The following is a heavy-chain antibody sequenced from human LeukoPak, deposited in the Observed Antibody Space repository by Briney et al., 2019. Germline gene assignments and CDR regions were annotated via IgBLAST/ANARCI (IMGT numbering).Heavy chain of an antibody. CDR3: ASSCVVVPAALDAFDI. J-gene: IGHJ3*02. V-gene: IGHV3-48*03. Sequence: GGSLRLSCAASGFTFSSYEMNWVRQAPGKGLEWVSYISSSGSTIYYADTVKGRFTISRDNAKHSLYLQMNSLRAEDTAVYYCASSCVVVPAALDAFDIWGQGTMVTVSS. D-gene: IGHD2-2*01. CDR1: GFTFSSYE. CDR2: ISSSGSTI.